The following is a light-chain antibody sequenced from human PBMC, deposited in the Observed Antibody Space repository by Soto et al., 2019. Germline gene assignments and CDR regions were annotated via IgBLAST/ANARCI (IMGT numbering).Light chain of an antibody. V-gene: IGLV1-40*01. Sequence: QSVLTQPPSVSGAPGQRVTISCTGSSSNIGAGHVVHWYQQFPGRAPNLLIYGSSNRPSGVPDRFSGSKSGTSASLAITGLQAEDDADYCCQSHDNTPSPSVFGGGTKLTVL. CDR1: SSNIGAGHV. CDR2: GSS. CDR3: QSHDNTPSPSV. J-gene: IGLJ2*01.